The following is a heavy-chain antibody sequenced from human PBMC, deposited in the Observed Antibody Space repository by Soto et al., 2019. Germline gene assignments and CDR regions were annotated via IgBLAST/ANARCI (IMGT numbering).Heavy chain of an antibody. J-gene: IGHJ4*02. CDR2: ISAYNGNT. Sequence: QVHLVQSGAEVKKPGASVKVSCKGSGYSFTTYGVTWVRQAPGQGLEWMAWISAYNGNTNYAQKLQGRVTVTTDTSTSTAYMELRSLRSDDTAVYYCARGTYGDYWGQGALVTVSS. D-gene: IGHD4-17*01. V-gene: IGHV1-18*01. CDR3: ARGTYGDY. CDR1: GYSFTTYG.